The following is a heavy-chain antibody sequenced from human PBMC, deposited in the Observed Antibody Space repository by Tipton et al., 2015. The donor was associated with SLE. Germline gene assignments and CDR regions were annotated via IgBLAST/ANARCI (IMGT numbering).Heavy chain of an antibody. CDR3: AGDSLVRVAPVF. V-gene: IGHV3-30*04. Sequence: SLRLSCAASGFTFSSYAMHWVRQAPGKGLEWVAVISYDGSNNYYADSVKGRVTISRDNSKNTLYLQMNSLRAEDTAVYYCAGDSLVRVAPVFWGQGTLVTVSS. J-gene: IGHJ4*02. CDR2: ISYDGSNN. D-gene: IGHD3-16*02. CDR1: GFTFSSYA.